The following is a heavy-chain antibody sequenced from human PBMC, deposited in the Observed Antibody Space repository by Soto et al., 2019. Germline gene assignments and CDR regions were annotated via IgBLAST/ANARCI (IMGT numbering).Heavy chain of an antibody. D-gene: IGHD4-17*01. J-gene: IGHJ3*02. V-gene: IGHV4-34*01. Sequence: PSETLSLTCAVYGGSFSGYYWSWIRQPPGKGLEWIGEINHSGSTNYNPSLKSRVTISVDTSKNQFSLKLSSVTAADTAVYYCARGRATVTPDRAFDIWGQGTMVTVSS. CDR1: GGSFSGYY. CDR2: INHSGST. CDR3: ARGRATVTPDRAFDI.